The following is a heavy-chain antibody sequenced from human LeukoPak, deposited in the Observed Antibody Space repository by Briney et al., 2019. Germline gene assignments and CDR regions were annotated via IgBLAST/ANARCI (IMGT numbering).Heavy chain of an antibody. D-gene: IGHD2-2*01. Sequence: GGSLRLSCAASGFTFSSYWMSWVRRAPEKGLEWVANINQGGSEEYYVDSVRGRFTISRDNAKNSLYLQMNSLRADDTAVYYCARDVTALDSWGQGTLVTVSS. V-gene: IGHV3-7*01. CDR3: ARDVTALDS. J-gene: IGHJ4*02. CDR1: GFTFSSYW. CDR2: INQGGSEE.